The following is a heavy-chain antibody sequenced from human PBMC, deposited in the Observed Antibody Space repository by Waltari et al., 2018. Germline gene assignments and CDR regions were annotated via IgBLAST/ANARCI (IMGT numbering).Heavy chain of an antibody. J-gene: IGHJ5*02. CDR1: GYSISSGYY. Sequence: QVQPEESGPGLVKPSETLSLTCAVSGYSISSGYYWGWIRQPPGKGLEWIGSIYHSGSTYYNPSLKSRVTISVDTSKNQFSLKLSSVTAADTAVYYCATIRRDYVAFHWFDPWGQGTLVTVSS. V-gene: IGHV4-38-2*01. D-gene: IGHD4-17*01. CDR2: IYHSGST. CDR3: ATIRRDYVAFHWFDP.